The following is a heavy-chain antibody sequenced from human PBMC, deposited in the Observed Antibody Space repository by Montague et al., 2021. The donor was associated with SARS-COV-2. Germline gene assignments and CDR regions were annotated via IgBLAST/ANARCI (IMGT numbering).Heavy chain of an antibody. Sequence: SETLSLTCTVSGDSISNSNWWTWVRQSPGRGLEWIGEIFRSGDSNYNPSLKSRVTMSVDMSRNQFSLRLSNVTAADTAIYYCVRGGTMTVVVFDYWGQGTLVTVSS. CDR3: VRGGTMTVVVFDY. CDR1: GDSISNSNW. V-gene: IGHV4-4*02. CDR2: IFRSGDS. J-gene: IGHJ4*02. D-gene: IGHD3-22*01.